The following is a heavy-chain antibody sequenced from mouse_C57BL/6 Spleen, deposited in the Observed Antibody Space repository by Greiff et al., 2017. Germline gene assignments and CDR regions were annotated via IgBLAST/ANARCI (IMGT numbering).Heavy chain of an antibody. CDR3: ARDATAQATGAMDY. D-gene: IGHD3-2*02. V-gene: IGHV7-1*01. CDR2: SRNKANDYTT. Sequence: EVKLMESGGGLVQSGRSLRLSCATSGFTFSDFYMEWVRQAPGKGLEWIAASRNKANDYTTEYSASVKGRFIVSRDTSQSILYLQMNALRAEDTAIYYCARDATAQATGAMDYWGQGTSVTVSS. CDR1: GFTFSDFY. J-gene: IGHJ4*01.